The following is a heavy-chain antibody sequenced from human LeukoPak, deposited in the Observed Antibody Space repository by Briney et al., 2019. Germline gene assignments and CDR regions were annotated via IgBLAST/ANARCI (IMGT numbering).Heavy chain of an antibody. V-gene: IGHV1-24*01. CDR2: FDPEDGET. D-gene: IGHD3-10*01. Sequence: ASVKVSCKVSGYTLTELSMHWVRQAPGKGLEWMGGFDPEDGETIYAQKFQGRVTMTEDTSTDTAYMELSSLRSEDTAVYYCATAKPGSGSYYNAWFDYWGQGTLVTVSS. J-gene: IGHJ4*02. CDR3: ATAKPGSGSYYNAWFDY. CDR1: GYTLTELS.